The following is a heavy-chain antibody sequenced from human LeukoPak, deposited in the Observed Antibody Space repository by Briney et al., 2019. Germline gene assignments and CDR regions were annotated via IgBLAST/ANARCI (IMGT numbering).Heavy chain of an antibody. J-gene: IGHJ4*02. V-gene: IGHV4-4*07. Sequence: SETLSLTCTVSGGSISSYYWSWIRQPAGKGLEWIGRIYTSGSTNYNPSLKSRVTMSVDTSKDQFSLKLSSVTAADTAVYYCARGVSGYSYGSRFDYWGQGTLVTVSS. CDR3: ARGVSGYSYGSRFDY. CDR2: IYTSGST. D-gene: IGHD5-18*01. CDR1: GGSISSYY.